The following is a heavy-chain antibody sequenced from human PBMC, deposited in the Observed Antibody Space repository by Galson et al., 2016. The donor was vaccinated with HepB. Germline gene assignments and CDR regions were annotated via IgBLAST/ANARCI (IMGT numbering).Heavy chain of an antibody. Sequence: SLRLSCAASGFTFSSYVMHWVRQAPGKGLEWVALIWYDGSKKHYADSVKGRFTISRDNSKNTLYLQMNSLRAEDTAVYYCASQDTVVVPLDAGGMDAWGQGTTVTVSS. CDR3: ASQDTVVVPLDAGGMDA. J-gene: IGHJ6*02. V-gene: IGHV3-33*01. CDR1: GFTFSSYV. D-gene: IGHD2-2*01. CDR2: IWYDGSKK.